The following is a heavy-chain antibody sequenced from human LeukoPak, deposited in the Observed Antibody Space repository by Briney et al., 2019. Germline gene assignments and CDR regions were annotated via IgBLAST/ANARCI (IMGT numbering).Heavy chain of an antibody. J-gene: IGHJ6*02. CDR2: IYPGDSDT. CDR1: GYSFTSYW. CDR3: ARHRRATVNHYYYGMDV. V-gene: IGHV5-51*01. D-gene: IGHD4-17*01. Sequence: GASLQISCKGSGYSFTSYWIGWVRQLPRKGLEWMGIIYPGDSDTRYSPSFQGQVTISADKSISTAYLQWSSLKASDTAMYYCARHRRATVNHYYYGMDVWGQGTTVTVSS.